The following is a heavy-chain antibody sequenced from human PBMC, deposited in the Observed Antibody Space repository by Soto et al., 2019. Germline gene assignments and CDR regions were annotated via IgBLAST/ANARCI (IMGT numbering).Heavy chain of an antibody. J-gene: IGHJ3*02. V-gene: IGHV1-69*13. Sequence: ASVKVSCKASGGTFRSYAISWVRQAPGQGLEWMGGIIPIFGTANYAQKFQGRVTITADESTSTANMELSSLRSEDTAVYYCARGSPEIIAVAPDAFDIWGQGTMVTVSS. D-gene: IGHD6-19*01. CDR2: IIPIFGTA. CDR3: ARGSPEIIAVAPDAFDI. CDR1: GGTFRSYA.